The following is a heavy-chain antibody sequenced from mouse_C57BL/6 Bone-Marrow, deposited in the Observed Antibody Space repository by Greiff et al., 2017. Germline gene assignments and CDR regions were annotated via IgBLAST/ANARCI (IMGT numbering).Heavy chain of an antibody. CDR3: ARHYGRGFDV. Sequence: QVQLKQSGAELVKPGASVKLSCKASGYTFTSYWMQWVKQRPGQGLEWIGEIDPTDSYTNYNQKFKGKATLTVDTSASTAYMQLSSLTSEDSAVYYCARHYGRGFDVWGTGTTVTVSS. V-gene: IGHV1-50*01. J-gene: IGHJ1*03. CDR2: IDPTDSYT. D-gene: IGHD1-1*01. CDR1: GYTFTSYW.